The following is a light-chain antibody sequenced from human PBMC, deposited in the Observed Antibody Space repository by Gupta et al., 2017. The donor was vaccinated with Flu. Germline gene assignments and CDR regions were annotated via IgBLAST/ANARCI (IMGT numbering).Light chain of an antibody. CDR1: QSVSSN. CDR3: QQYKNWPPWT. CDR2: GAS. J-gene: IGKJ1*01. V-gene: IGKV3-15*01. Sequence: EIVMTQSPATLSVSPGERATLSCRASQSVSSNLAWYQQKPGQAPRLLIYGASTRATGIPARFSGSGSEKEFTLTISSRQSEDFAVYYCQQYKNWPPWTFGQGTKVEIK.